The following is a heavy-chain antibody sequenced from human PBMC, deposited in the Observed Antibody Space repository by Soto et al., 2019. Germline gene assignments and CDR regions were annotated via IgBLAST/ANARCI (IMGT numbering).Heavy chain of an antibody. Sequence: QVQLVQSGAEVKKPGASVKVSCKGSGYTFTSYHITWVRQATGQGLEWMGWMNPNSGNTGYAQTLQGRVTMTWDTSISTAYMELSSLRFEDTAMYYCARGHISSTKNWLAPWGQGTLVTVSS. D-gene: IGHD6-6*01. CDR1: GYTFTSYH. CDR3: ARGHISSTKNWLAP. CDR2: MNPNSGNT. J-gene: IGHJ5*02. V-gene: IGHV1-8*01.